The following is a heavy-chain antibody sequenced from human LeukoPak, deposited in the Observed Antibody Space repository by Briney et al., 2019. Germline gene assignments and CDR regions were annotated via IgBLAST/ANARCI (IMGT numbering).Heavy chain of an antibody. J-gene: IGHJ4*02. V-gene: IGHV6-1*01. D-gene: IGHD3-16*02. Sequence: SQTLSLTCGISGDSVSSNSAAWNWLRQSPSRGLEWLGRTNYRSKWFINYAPSVKSRIIINPDTPKNQFSLKLSSVTAADTAVYYCARGPWYDYVWGSYRPPPFDYWGQGTLVTVSS. CDR2: TNYRSKWFI. CDR3: ARGPWYDYVWGSYRPPPFDY. CDR1: GDSVSSNSAA.